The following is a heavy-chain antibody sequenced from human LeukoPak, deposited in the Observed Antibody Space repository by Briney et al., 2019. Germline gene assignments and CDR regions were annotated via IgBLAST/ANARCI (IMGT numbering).Heavy chain of an antibody. CDR2: IYDSGST. D-gene: IGHD5-18*01. CDR1: GGSTSSSRYS. Sequence: SETQSLTCTVSGGSTSSSRYSWGWIRQPPGKGLEWIGTIYDSGSTYYNPSLKSRVTISVDTSKNQFSLRLSSVTAADTAVYYCARVGFGGYSYGYVDFWGQGTLVTVSS. V-gene: IGHV4-39*01. J-gene: IGHJ4*02. CDR3: ARVGFGGYSYGYVDF.